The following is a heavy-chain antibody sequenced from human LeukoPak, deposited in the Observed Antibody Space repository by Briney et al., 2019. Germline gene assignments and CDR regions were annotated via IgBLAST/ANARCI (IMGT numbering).Heavy chain of an antibody. V-gene: IGHV3-30*02. J-gene: IGHJ4*02. Sequence: SGGSLRLSCAASGFTFSSYGMHWVRQAPGKGLEWVAFIRYDGSNKYYADSVKGRFTISRDNSKNTLYLQMNSLRAEDTAVYYCAKEGLGAIFGVVTSLGYWGQGTLVTVSS. D-gene: IGHD3-3*01. CDR1: GFTFSSYG. CDR2: IRYDGSNK. CDR3: AKEGLGAIFGVVTSLGY.